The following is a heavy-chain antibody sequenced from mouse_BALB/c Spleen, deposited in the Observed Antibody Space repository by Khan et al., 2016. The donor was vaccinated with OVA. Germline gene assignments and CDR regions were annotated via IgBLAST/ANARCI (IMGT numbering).Heavy chain of an antibody. Sequence: QVQLQQPGPELVRPGASVRMSCKASGYTFTNYWMHWVKQRPGQGLEWIGLIDPSNSETRLNQMFKDKATLNGDKSSNTAYMQVSSLTAEYSAVDYGARHDYGWFTYWGQVTLVTVSA. CDR1: GYTFTNYW. J-gene: IGHJ3*01. V-gene: IGHV1-59*01. CDR2: IDPSNSET. CDR3: ARHDYGWFTY. D-gene: IGHD2-4*01.